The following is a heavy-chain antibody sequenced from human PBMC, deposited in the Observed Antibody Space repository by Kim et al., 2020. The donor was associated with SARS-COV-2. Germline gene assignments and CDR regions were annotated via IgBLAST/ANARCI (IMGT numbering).Heavy chain of an antibody. Sequence: GGSLRLSCAASGFTFSSSWMNWVRQAPEKGLEWVANIKEDGSEKYYVDSVKGRFTISRDNAKNSLYLQMNSLRVEDTAVYYCARGTMVGGLGVCVWGQGTTVALSS. V-gene: IGHV3-7*03. CDR2: IKEDGSEK. D-gene: IGHD3-10*01. J-gene: IGHJ6*02. CDR3: ARGTMVGGLGVCV. CDR1: GFTFSSSW.